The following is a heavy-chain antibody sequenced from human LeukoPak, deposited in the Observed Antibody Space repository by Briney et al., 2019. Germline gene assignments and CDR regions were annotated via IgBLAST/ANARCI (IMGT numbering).Heavy chain of an antibody. CDR1: GFTFSDHY. CDR2: TRNKANSYTT. V-gene: IGHV3-72*01. Sequence: GGSLRLSCAASGFTFSDHYMDWVRQAPGKGLEWVGRTRNKANSYTTEYAASVKGRFTISRDDSKNSLYLQMNSLKTEDTAVYYCARRGGIAQHRDAFDIWGQGTMVTVSS. D-gene: IGHD3-10*01. J-gene: IGHJ3*02. CDR3: ARRGGIAQHRDAFDI.